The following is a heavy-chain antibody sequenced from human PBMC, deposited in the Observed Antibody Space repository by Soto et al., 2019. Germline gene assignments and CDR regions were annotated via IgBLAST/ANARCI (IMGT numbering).Heavy chain of an antibody. CDR2: IKQAGSQK. J-gene: IGHJ4*02. D-gene: IGHD6-19*01. CDR3: ATSGDTSGLFY. V-gene: IGHV3-7*01. Sequence: GGSLRLSCAASGFTVSRFSMNWVRQAPGKGLEWVANIKQAGSQKYYVDSVRGRFTISRDNAKNSLFLQLSSLRAEDTAIYYCATSGDTSGLFYWGLGTLVTVSP. CDR1: GFTVSRFS.